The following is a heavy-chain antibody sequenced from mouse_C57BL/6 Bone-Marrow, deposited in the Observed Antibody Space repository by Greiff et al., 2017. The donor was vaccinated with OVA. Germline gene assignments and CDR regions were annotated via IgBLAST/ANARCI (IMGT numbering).Heavy chain of an antibody. Sequence: VQLQQSGPELVKPGASVKISCKASGYAFSSSWMNWVKQRPGKGLEWIGRIYPGDGDTNYNGKFKGKATLTADKSSSTAYMQLSSLTSEDSAVYFCASYPAWFAYWGQGTLVTVSA. V-gene: IGHV1-82*01. CDR3: ASYPAWFAY. CDR1: GYAFSSSW. CDR2: IYPGDGDT. J-gene: IGHJ3*01.